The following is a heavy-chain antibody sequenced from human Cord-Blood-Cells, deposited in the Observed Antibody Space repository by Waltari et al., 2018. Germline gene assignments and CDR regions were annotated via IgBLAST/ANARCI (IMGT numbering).Heavy chain of an antibody. CDR2: INPNSGGT. J-gene: IGHJ4*02. Sequence: QVQLVQSGAEVKKPGASVKASCKASGYTFNGYYMHWVRQAPGEGREWMGWINPNSGGTNYAQKFQGRITSTRDTSISTAYMELSRLRTDDTAVYYCAGDFTYSSSHGSIDYWGQGTLVTVSS. V-gene: IGHV1-2*01. CDR1: GYTFNGYY. CDR3: AGDFTYSSSHGSIDY. D-gene: IGHD6-6*01.